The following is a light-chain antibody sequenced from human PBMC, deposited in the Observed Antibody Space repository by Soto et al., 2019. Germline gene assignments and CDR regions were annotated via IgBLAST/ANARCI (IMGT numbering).Light chain of an antibody. CDR3: QHYRNSPLT. Sequence: VLRQSPGTLSLSPGERATLFCRAGQSVSSSDLAWYQQKPDQAPRLLIYGASSRATGIPDRFSGSGSGTDFTLTISSLEPEDVAVYYCQHYRNSPLTFGGGTKVDIK. CDR1: QSVSSSD. CDR2: GAS. V-gene: IGKV3-20*01. J-gene: IGKJ4*01.